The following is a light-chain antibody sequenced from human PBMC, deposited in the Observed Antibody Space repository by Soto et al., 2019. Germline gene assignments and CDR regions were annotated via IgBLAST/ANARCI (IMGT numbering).Light chain of an antibody. J-gene: IGLJ2*01. CDR2: YDS. V-gene: IGLV3-21*04. CDR3: QVWDNTSDHVV. Sequence: ELTQPPSVSVAPGKTARITCGGNNIGSKSVHWYQQKPGQAPVLVIYYDSDRPSGIPERFSGSNSGNTATLTISRVEAGDEADYYCQVWDNTSDHVVFGGGTKVTVL. CDR1: NIGSKS.